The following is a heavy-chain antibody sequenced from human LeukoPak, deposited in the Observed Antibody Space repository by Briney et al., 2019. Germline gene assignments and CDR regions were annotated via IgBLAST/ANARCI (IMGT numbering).Heavy chain of an antibody. J-gene: IGHJ4*02. CDR3: ASLVVPPYGDYSIDY. CDR1: GGSISSSSYY. CDR2: IYYSGST. V-gene: IGHV4-39*07. Sequence: SETLSLTCTVSGGSISSSSYYWGWIRQPPGKGLEWIGSIYYSGSTYYNPSLKSRVTISVDTSKNQFSLKLSSVTAADTAVYYCASLVVPPYGDYSIDYWGQGTLVTVSS. D-gene: IGHD4-17*01.